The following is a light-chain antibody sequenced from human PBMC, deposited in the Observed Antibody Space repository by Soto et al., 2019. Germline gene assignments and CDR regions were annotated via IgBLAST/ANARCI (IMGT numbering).Light chain of an antibody. V-gene: IGLV2-14*03. CDR1: SSDVGGYNY. CDR3: NSYTGSATPYV. J-gene: IGLJ1*01. CDR2: DVT. Sequence: QSVLTQPASVSGSPGQSITISCTGTSSDVGGYNYVSWYQHHPDKAPKLVIYDVTNRPSGVSNRFSGSKAGNTASLTISGLQAEEEADYYCNSYTGSATPYVFGTGTKVTVL.